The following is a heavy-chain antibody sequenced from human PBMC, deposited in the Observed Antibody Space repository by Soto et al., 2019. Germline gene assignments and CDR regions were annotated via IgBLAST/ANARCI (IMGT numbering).Heavy chain of an antibody. CDR3: AKKSGVGATWYFDY. CDR1: GFTFSSYT. Sequence: GGSLRLSCAASGFTFSSYTMSWVRQAPGKGLEWVSAISGSGGSTYYADSVKGRFTISRDNSKNTLFLQINNLRAGDTAVYYCAKKSGVGATWYFDYWGQGTLVTVSS. J-gene: IGHJ4*02. CDR2: ISGSGGST. D-gene: IGHD1-26*01. V-gene: IGHV3-23*01.